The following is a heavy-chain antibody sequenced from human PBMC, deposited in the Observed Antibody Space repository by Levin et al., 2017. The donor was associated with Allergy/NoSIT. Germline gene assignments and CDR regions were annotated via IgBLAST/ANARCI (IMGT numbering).Heavy chain of an antibody. CDR2: NT. J-gene: IGHJ6*02. Sequence: NTGYAQKFQGRVTMTRNTSISTAYMELSSLRSEDTAVYYCARGRSSSWYGMDVWGQGTTVTVSS. CDR3: ARGRSSSWYGMDV. V-gene: IGHV1-8*01. D-gene: IGHD6-13*01.